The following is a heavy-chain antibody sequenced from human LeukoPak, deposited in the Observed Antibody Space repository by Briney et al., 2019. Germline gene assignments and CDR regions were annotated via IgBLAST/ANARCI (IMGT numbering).Heavy chain of an antibody. Sequence: ASVTVSCKVSGYTLTELSMHWVRQAPGKGHEWMGGFDPEDGETIYAQKFQGRVTMTEDTSTDTAYMELSSLRSEDTAVYYCATVRITIFGVVILYGYFDYWGQGTLVTVSS. D-gene: IGHD3-3*01. CDR1: GYTLTELS. CDR3: ATVRITIFGVVILYGYFDY. CDR2: FDPEDGET. V-gene: IGHV1-24*01. J-gene: IGHJ4*02.